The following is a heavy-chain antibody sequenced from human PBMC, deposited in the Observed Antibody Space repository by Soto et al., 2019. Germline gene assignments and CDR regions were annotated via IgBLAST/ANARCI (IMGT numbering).Heavy chain of an antibody. J-gene: IGHJ3*02. D-gene: IGHD3-22*01. Sequence: SETLSLTCAVYGGSFSAYSWTWIRQPPGKGLEWIGEINHSGSTYYNPSLESRVTISVDTSKNQFSLKLSSVTAADTAVYYFARDLPPSYDSSGYSVFDIWGQGTMVTVSS. CDR1: GGSFSAYS. CDR2: INHSGST. CDR3: ARDLPPSYDSSGYSVFDI. V-gene: IGHV4-34*01.